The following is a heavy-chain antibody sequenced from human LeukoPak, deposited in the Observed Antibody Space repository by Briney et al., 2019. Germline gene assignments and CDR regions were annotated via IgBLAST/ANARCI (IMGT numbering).Heavy chain of an antibody. CDR2: IHYSGST. J-gene: IGHJ4*02. D-gene: IGHD6-13*01. Sequence: TSETLSLTCTVSGGSINSYYWSWIRQPPGKGLEWIGYIHYSGSTDYNPSLKSRVSISADTSKNQFSLKLSSVTAADTAVYYCATGRYLQLINYWGQGTLVTVSS. CDR3: ATGRYLQLINY. CDR1: GGSINSYY. V-gene: IGHV4-59*01.